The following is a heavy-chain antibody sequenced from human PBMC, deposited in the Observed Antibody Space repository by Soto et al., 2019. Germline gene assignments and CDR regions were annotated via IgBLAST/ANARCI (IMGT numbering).Heavy chain of an antibody. CDR1: GGSISSGGYY. Sequence: SETLSLTCTVSGGSISSGGYYWSWIRQHPGKGLEWIGYIYYSGSTYYNPSLKSRVTISVDTSKNQFSLKLSSVTAADTAVYYCARDHLGFGGVYFDYWGQGTLVTVSS. CDR2: IYYSGST. D-gene: IGHD3-16*01. J-gene: IGHJ4*02. V-gene: IGHV4-31*03. CDR3: ARDHLGFGGVYFDY.